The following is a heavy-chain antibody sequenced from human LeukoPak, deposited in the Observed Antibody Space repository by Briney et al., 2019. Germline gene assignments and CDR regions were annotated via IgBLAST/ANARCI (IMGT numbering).Heavy chain of an antibody. J-gene: IGHJ4*02. CDR3: VRQPDSARYGFDY. V-gene: IGHV3-13*01. CDR2: IGSAGYT. D-gene: IGHD1-14*01. CDR1: GYTFDNND. Sequence: PGGSLRLSCEVSGYTFDNNDMHWVRQTTGKGLEWVSAIGSAGYTYYADSVRGRFTITRDNAKQSLYLQMNSLRVEDTAVYHCVRQPDSARYGFDYWGRGTQVTVSS.